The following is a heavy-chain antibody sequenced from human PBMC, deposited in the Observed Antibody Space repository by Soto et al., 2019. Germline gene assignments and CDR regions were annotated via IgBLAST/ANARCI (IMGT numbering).Heavy chain of an antibody. J-gene: IGHJ4*02. D-gene: IGHD6-6*01. CDR3: ARDRYGSSPSPYYFDY. CDR2: ISAYNGNT. V-gene: IGHV1-18*01. Sequence: GASVKVSCKASGYTFTSYGISWVRQAPGQGLEWMGWISAYNGNTNYAQKLQGRVTMTTDTSTSTAYMELRSLRSADTAVYYCARDRYGSSPSPYYFDYWGQGTLVTVSS. CDR1: GYTFTSYG.